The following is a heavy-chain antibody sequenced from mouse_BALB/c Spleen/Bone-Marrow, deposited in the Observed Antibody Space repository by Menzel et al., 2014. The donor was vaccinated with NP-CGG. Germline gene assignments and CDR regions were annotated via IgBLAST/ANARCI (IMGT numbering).Heavy chain of an antibody. CDR1: GYTFTSYW. D-gene: IGHD2-4*01. J-gene: IGHJ3*01. Sequence: VKVVESGAEPAKPGASVKMSCKASGYTFTSYWMHWVKQRPGQGLEWIGYIYPSTGYTEHNQRFKDKAIMTADKSSSTAYMQLSSLTSEDSAVYYCARDDYAYWGQGTLVTVSA. CDR3: ARDDYAY. V-gene: IGHV1-7*01. CDR2: IYPSTGYT.